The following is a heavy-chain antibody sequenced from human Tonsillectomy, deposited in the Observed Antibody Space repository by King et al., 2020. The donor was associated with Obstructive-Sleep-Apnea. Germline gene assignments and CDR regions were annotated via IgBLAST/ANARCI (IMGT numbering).Heavy chain of an antibody. V-gene: IGHV3-21*01. CDR1: GFTFSSYS. CDR2: ISSSSSYI. Sequence: VQLVESGGGLVKPGGSLRLSCAASGFTFSSYSMNGVRQAPGKGLEWVSSISSSSSYIYYADSVKGRFTISRDNAKNSLYLQMNSLRAEDTAVYYCARDPRAGEDIDYWGQGTLVTVSS. CDR3: ARDPRAGEDIDY. D-gene: IGHD7-27*01. J-gene: IGHJ4*02.